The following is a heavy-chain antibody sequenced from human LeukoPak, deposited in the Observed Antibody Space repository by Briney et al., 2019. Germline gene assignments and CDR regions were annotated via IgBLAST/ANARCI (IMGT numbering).Heavy chain of an antibody. CDR3: ARLSSSSGSRRFDP. D-gene: IGHD6-6*01. V-gene: IGHV4-34*01. Sequence: PSETLSLTYAVYGGSFSGYYWSWIRQPPGKGLEWIGEINHSGSTNYNPSLKSRVTISVDTSKNQFSLKLSSVTAADTAVYYCARLSSSSGSRRFDPWGQGTLVTVSS. J-gene: IGHJ5*02. CDR2: INHSGST. CDR1: GGSFSGYY.